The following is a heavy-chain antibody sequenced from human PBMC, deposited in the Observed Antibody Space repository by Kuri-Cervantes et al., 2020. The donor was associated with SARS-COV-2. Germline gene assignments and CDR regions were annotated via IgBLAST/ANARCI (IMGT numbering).Heavy chain of an antibody. J-gene: IGHJ4*02. Sequence: ASVNVSXKASGYTFTGYYMHWVRQAPGQGLEWMGWINPNSGGTNYAQKFQGRVTMTRDTSTXTAYMELSRLRSDDTAVXYCARGPGSYXLWYYFDYWGQGTLVTVSS. V-gene: IGHV1-2*02. D-gene: IGHD1-26*01. CDR3: ARGPGSYXLWYYFDY. CDR2: INPNSGGT. CDR1: GYTFTGYY.